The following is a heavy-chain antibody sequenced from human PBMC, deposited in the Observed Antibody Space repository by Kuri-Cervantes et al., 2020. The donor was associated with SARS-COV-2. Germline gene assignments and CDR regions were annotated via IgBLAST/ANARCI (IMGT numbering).Heavy chain of an antibody. CDR1: GFTFSGSA. CDR3: AKDRVGVQDF. V-gene: IGHV3-30*04. J-gene: IGHJ4*02. CDR2: ISHDGKNK. Sequence: GESLKISCAASGFTFSGSAMHWVRQAPGKGLEWVAVISHDGKNKKCIAPGKGRFTISRDNSQNTLYLHMKSLRSEDTAMYYCAKDRVGVQDFWGQGTLVTVSS. D-gene: IGHD2-21*01.